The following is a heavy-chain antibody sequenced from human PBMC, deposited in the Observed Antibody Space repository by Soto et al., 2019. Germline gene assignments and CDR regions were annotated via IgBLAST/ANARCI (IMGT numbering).Heavy chain of an antibody. J-gene: IGHJ3*02. CDR1: GDSVSSSRAA. Sequence: SQTLSLTCAISGDSVSSSRAAWGWIRQSPSRGLEWLGRTYYRSRWYNDYADSVKSRITIKPDAYRNQLSLQLISATPEDTAVYYCAREDSAGKNDVFDMRGHGTMVTVSS. V-gene: IGHV6-1*01. CDR3: AREDSAGKNDVFDM. D-gene: IGHD3-10*01. CDR2: TYYRSRWYN.